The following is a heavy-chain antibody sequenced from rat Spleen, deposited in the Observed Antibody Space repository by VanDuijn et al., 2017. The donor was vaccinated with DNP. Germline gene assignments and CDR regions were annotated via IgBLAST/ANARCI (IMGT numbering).Heavy chain of an antibody. CDR3: IRAGYYGYMAY. D-gene: IGHD1-7*01. J-gene: IGHJ3*01. CDR1: GFNLNDFW. Sequence: EVKFVESGGGLVQPGRSLKLSCAASGFNLNDFWMGWVRQAPGKGLEWIGEINKDSSTINYTPSLKDRFSISRDNAQNTLYLQMSKLGSEDTAIFYCIRAGYYGYMAYWGQGTLVTVSS. V-gene: IGHV4-2*01. CDR2: INKDSSTI.